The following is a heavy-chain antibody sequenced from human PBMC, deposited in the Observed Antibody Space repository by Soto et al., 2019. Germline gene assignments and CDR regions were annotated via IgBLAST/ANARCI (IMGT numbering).Heavy chain of an antibody. Sequence: GGSLRLSCAASGFTFSSYGMHWVRQAPGKGLEWVAVIWYDGSNKYYADSVKGRFTISRDNSKNTLYLQMNSLRAEDTAVYYCARDPYATVTTDYGMDVWGQGTTVTVSS. D-gene: IGHD4-17*01. CDR3: ARDPYATVTTDYGMDV. V-gene: IGHV3-33*01. CDR1: GFTFSSYG. CDR2: IWYDGSNK. J-gene: IGHJ6*02.